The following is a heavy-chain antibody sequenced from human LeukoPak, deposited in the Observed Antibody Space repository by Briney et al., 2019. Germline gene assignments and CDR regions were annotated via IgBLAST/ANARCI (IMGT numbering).Heavy chain of an antibody. CDR1: GFTFSSYE. CDR2: IGSSDSTT. J-gene: IGHJ5*02. Sequence: GGSLRLSCVGSGFTFSSYEMNWVRQAPGKGLEWLSYIGSSDSTTHYADSVKGRFTISRDNAKNSLHLQMNSLRVEDTAVYYCARYYYDSSGHPHYWFDPWGQGTLVTVSS. CDR3: ARYYYDSSGHPHYWFDP. D-gene: IGHD3-22*01. V-gene: IGHV3-48*03.